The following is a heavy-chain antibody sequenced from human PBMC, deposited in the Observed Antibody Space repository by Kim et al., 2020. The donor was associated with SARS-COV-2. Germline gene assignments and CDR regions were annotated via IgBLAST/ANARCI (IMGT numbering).Heavy chain of an antibody. V-gene: IGHV4-59*08. J-gene: IGHJ6*02. CDR1: GGSISSYY. Sequence: SETLSLTCTVSGGSISSYYWSWMRQPPGKGLEWIGYIYYSGSTNYNASLKSRVTISVDTSKNQFSLKLSSVTAADTAVYYCARHHYDYVWGSYRYGMDVWGQGTTVTVSS. CDR2: IYYSGST. D-gene: IGHD3-16*02. CDR3: ARHHYDYVWGSYRYGMDV.